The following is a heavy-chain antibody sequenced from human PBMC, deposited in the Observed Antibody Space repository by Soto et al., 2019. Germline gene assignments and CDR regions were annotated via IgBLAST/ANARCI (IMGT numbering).Heavy chain of an antibody. V-gene: IGHV4-61*01. CDR1: GGSVSSGSYY. Sequence: QVQLQESGPGLVKPSETLSLTCTVSGGSVSSGSYYWSWIRQPPGKGLEWIGYIYYSGSTNYNPPLKSRVTISVDTSKNQFSLKLSSVTAADTAVYYCARGGESYYDFWSGPNWFDPWGQGTLVTVSS. CDR2: IYYSGST. J-gene: IGHJ5*02. D-gene: IGHD3-3*01. CDR3: ARGGESYYDFWSGPNWFDP.